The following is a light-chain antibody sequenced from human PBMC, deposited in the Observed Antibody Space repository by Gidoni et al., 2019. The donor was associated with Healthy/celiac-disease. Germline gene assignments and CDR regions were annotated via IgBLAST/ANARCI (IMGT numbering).Light chain of an antibody. CDR2: AAS. Sequence: DFQMTQSPSTLSASVGDRVTITCRASQSISSYLNWYQQKPGKAPQLLIYAASSLQSGVPSRFSGSGSGTDFTLTISSLQPEDFATYYCQQSYSTPPTLTFGGGTKVEIK. CDR1: QSISSY. J-gene: IGKJ4*01. CDR3: QQSYSTPPTLT. V-gene: IGKV1-39*01.